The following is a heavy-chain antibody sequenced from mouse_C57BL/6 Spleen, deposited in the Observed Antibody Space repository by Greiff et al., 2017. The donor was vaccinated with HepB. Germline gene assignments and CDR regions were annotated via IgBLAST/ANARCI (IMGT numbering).Heavy chain of an antibody. CDR1: GFTFSDYG. Sequence: EVQLVESGGGLVKPGGSLKLSCAASGFTFSDYGMHWVRQAPEKGLEWVAYISSGSSTIYYADTVKGRFTISRDNAKNTLFLQMTSLRSEDTAMYYCAREAGSYAMDYWGQGTSVTVSS. V-gene: IGHV5-17*01. CDR2: ISSGSSTI. J-gene: IGHJ4*01. CDR3: AREAGSYAMDY. D-gene: IGHD4-1*01.